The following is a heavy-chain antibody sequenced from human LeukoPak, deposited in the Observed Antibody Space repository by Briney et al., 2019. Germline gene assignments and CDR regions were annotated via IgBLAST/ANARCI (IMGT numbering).Heavy chain of an antibody. CDR2: ISAYNGNT. D-gene: IGHD6-13*01. J-gene: IGHJ4*02. Sequence: ASVKVSCKASGYTFTSYGISWVRQAPGQGLEWMGWISAYNGNTNYAQKLQGRVTMTTDTSTSTAYMELRSLRSDDTAVYYCARTSTPGYSSSWFDYWGQGTLVIVSS. V-gene: IGHV1-18*01. CDR1: GYTFTSYG. CDR3: ARTSTPGYSSSWFDY.